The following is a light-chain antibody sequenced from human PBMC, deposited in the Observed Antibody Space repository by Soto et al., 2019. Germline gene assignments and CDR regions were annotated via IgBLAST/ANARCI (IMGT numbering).Light chain of an antibody. CDR3: QQYSSHSRA. Sequence: DIQMTQSPSTLSASVGDRVTITCRASQSISSWLAWYQQKPGKAPKLLIYKASTLQSGVPSRFSGSGSGTEFTLTISSLQPYDFATYYCQQYSSHSRAFGQGTKVEI. V-gene: IGKV1-5*03. CDR2: KAS. CDR1: QSISSW. J-gene: IGKJ1*01.